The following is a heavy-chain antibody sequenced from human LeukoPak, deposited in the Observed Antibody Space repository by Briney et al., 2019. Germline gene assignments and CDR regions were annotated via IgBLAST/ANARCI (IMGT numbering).Heavy chain of an antibody. CDR1: GFTFGDYA. V-gene: IGHV3-49*03. CDR2: IRSKAYGGTT. Sequence: GGSLRLSCTASGFTFGDYAMSWFRQAPGKGLEWVGFIRSKAYGGTTEYAASVKGRFTISRDDSKSIAYLQMNSLKTEDTAVYYCTRVYYYGSGSYYTPFDYWGRGTLVTVSS. J-gene: IGHJ4*02. CDR3: TRVYYYGSGSYYTPFDY. D-gene: IGHD3-10*01.